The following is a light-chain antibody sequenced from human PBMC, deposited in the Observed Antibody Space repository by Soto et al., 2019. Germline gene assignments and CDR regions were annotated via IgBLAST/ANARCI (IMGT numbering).Light chain of an antibody. CDR3: QQYGNNPWT. Sequence: DIQMTQSPSTLSASVGDRVTITCRASQSITSWLAWYQQKPGKVPNLLISDASALQSGVPSRFSGSGSGTEFTLTISSLQSDDFATYYCQQYGNNPWTFGRGTKVDIK. CDR2: DAS. CDR1: QSITSW. J-gene: IGKJ1*01. V-gene: IGKV1-5*01.